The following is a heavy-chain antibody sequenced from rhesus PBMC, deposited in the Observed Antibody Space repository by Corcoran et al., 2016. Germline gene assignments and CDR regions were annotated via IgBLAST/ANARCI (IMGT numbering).Heavy chain of an antibody. V-gene: IGHV3-13*01. Sequence: EVQLVESGGGLVQPGGSLRLSCAASGFTFSNYYMHWVRQAQGKGLERVERKKNKAKSYKTEYAAAVKSRFTSSRDDSKNTLYLQMSSLKTEDTALYYCTLIAAAGPGGYWGQGVLVTVS. CDR3: TLIAAAGPGGY. J-gene: IGHJ4*01. D-gene: IGHD6-31*01. CDR1: GFTFSNYY. CDR2: KKNKAKSYKT.